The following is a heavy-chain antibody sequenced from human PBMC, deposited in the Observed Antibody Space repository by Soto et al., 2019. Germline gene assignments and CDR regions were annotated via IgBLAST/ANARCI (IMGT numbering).Heavy chain of an antibody. CDR3: ARDRGVYEALFDY. V-gene: IGHV4-59*01. J-gene: IGHJ4*02. Sequence: SETLSLTCTVSGGSISSYYWSRIRQPPGKGLEWIGYIYYSGSTNYNPSLKSRVTISVDTSKNQFSLKLSSVTAADTAVYYCARDRGVYEALFDYWGQGTLVTVSS. CDR1: GGSISSYY. CDR2: IYYSGST. D-gene: IGHD5-12*01.